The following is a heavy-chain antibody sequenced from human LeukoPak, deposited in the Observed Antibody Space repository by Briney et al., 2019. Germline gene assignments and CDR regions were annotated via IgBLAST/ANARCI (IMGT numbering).Heavy chain of an antibody. V-gene: IGHV1-2*02. CDR2: VNPKSGGI. J-gene: IGHJ6*02. CDR1: GYTSSDYY. Sequence: ASVKVSCKASGYTSSDYYIHWVRQAPGQGLEWMGWVNPKSGGINYAPKFQDRVTMTRDSSISTAYMELRRLRSDDTAVYYCARDRGVLEWLALDYYFGMDVWGQGTTVTVSS. D-gene: IGHD3-3*01. CDR3: ARDRGVLEWLALDYYFGMDV.